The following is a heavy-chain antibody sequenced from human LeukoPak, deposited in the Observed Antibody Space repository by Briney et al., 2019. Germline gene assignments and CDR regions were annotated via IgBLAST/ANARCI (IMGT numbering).Heavy chain of an antibody. J-gene: IGHJ6*03. Sequence: GGSLRLSCAASGFTFSSYWMSWVRQAPGKGLEGVANIKQDGSEKYYVDSVKGRFTISRDNAKNSLYLQMNSLRAEDTAVYYCARGGTYSSGWYNYYYYMDVWGKGTTVTVSS. V-gene: IGHV3-7*01. D-gene: IGHD6-19*01. CDR1: GFTFSSYW. CDR3: ARGGTYSSGWYNYYYYMDV. CDR2: IKQDGSEK.